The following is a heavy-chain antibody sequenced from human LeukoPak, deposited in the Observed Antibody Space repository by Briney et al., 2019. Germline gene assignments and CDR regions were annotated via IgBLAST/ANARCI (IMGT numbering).Heavy chain of an antibody. CDR2: IIPILGIA. Sequence: ASVKVSCKASGGTFSSYAISWVRQAPGQGLEWMGRIIPILGIANYAQKFQGRVTITADKSTSTAYMELSSLRSEDTAVYYCAREGSSRGNDYWGQGTLVTVSS. V-gene: IGHV1-69*04. D-gene: IGHD2-2*01. CDR1: GGTFSSYA. J-gene: IGHJ4*02. CDR3: AREGSSRGNDY.